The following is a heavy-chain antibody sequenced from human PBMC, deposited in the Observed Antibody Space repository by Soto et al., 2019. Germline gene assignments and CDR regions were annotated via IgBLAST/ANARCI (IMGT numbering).Heavy chain of an antibody. CDR3: ARNKRLWDYFDY. J-gene: IGHJ4*02. Sequence: QVQLVESGGGVVQPGRSLRLSCAASGFTFSSYGMHWVRQAPGKGLEWVAVISYDGSNKYYADSVKGRFTISRDNSKNTLYLQMNSLRAEDTAVYYCARNKRLWDYFDYWGQGTLVTVSS. CDR2: ISYDGSNK. CDR1: GFTFSSYG. D-gene: IGHD7-27*01. V-gene: IGHV3-30*03.